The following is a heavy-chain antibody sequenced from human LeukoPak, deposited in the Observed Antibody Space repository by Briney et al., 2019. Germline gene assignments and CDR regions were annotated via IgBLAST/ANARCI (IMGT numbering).Heavy chain of an antibody. CDR3: ARSHIIVGAPTLYYFDY. J-gene: IGHJ4*02. D-gene: IGHD1-26*01. CDR2: INPSGGST. V-gene: IGHV1-46*01. Sequence: GASVKVSCKASGYTFTSYYMHWVRQAPGQGLEWMGIINPSGGSTSYAQKFQGRVTMTRDTSTSTVYMELSSLRSEDTAVYYCARSHIIVGAPTLYYFDYWGQGTLVTVSS. CDR1: GYTFTSYY.